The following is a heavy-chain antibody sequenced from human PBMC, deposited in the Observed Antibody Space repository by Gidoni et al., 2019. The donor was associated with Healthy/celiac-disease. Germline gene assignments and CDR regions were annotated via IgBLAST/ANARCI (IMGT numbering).Heavy chain of an antibody. J-gene: IGHJ4*02. D-gene: IGHD1-26*01. CDR1: GYTFTSYY. CDR3: AREKGIVGATKGGPGFDY. CDR2: INPSGGST. Sequence: QVQLVQSGAEVKQPGASVKVSCTASGYTFTSYYMHGVRQAPGQGLEWMGLINPSGGSTSYEQKCQGRVTMTRDTSTSTVYMELSSLRSEDTAVYYCAREKGIVGATKGGPGFDYWGQGTLVTVSS. V-gene: IGHV1-46*01.